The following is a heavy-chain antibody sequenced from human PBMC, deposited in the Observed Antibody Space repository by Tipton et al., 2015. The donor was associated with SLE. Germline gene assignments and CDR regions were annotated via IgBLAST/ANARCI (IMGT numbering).Heavy chain of an antibody. CDR1: GGSISKFY. CDR2: IYRSGQT. J-gene: IGHJ6*02. D-gene: IGHD3-3*01. Sequence: TLSLTCTISGGSISKFYWSWIRQPPGKGLEWIGYIYRSGQTNYNPSLKSRVTISVDTSKNQFSLKLSSVTAADTAVYYCARDRNTIFGVAPYGMDVWGQGTTVTVSS. V-gene: IGHV4-59*01. CDR3: ARDRNTIFGVAPYGMDV.